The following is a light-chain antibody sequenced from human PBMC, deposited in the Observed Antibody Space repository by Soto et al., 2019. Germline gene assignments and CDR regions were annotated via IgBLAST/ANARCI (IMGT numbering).Light chain of an antibody. V-gene: IGKV3-20*01. CDR2: GAS. CDR1: QSVSNNY. Sequence: EIVLTQSPGTLSLSPGERDTLSCRASQSVSNNYLAWYQHRPGQAPRLLIYGASTRATGIPDRFSGSGSGTDFTLTISRLESEDFAVYYCQQYGSSRTFGQGTKVDIK. J-gene: IGKJ1*01. CDR3: QQYGSSRT.